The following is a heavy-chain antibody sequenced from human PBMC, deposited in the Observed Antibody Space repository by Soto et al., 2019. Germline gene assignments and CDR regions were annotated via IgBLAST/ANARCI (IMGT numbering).Heavy chain of an antibody. J-gene: IGHJ6*02. V-gene: IGHV3-23*01. CDR1: GFTFSHYA. D-gene: IGHD4-17*01. Sequence: PGGSLRLSCAASGFTFSHYAMTWVRQAPGKGLEWVSDISDSGGSTYYADSVKGRFTISRDNSKNTLYLQMNSLRAEDTAVYYCAKSKTTGYYYYGMDVWGQGTTVTVSS. CDR2: ISDSGGST. CDR3: AKSKTTGYYYYGMDV.